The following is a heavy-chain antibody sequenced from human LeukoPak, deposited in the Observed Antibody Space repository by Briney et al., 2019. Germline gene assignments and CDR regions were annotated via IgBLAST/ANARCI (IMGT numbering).Heavy chain of an antibody. CDR2: INHSGST. D-gene: IGHD2-15*01. CDR3: APLPYCSGGSCSGDFDY. J-gene: IGHJ4*02. Sequence: SETLSLTCAAYGGSFSGYYWSWIRQPPGKGLEWIGEINHSGSTNYNPSLKSRVTISVDTSRNQFSLKLSSVTAADTAVYYCAPLPYCSGGSCSGDFDYWGQGTLVTVSS. CDR1: GGSFSGYY. V-gene: IGHV4-34*01.